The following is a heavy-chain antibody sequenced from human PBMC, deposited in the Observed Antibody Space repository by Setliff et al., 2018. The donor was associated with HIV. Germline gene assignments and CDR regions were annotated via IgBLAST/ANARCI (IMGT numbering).Heavy chain of an antibody. CDR3: ARRGRTGNSYVLNWFDP. CDR2: VYNSGTT. D-gene: IGHD5-18*01. Sequence: SETLSLTCTVSGASSSSHYWSWIRQPPGKAPEWIGYVYNSGTTKYNPSLKSRVTISVDTSKNQFSLSLTSVTAADTAVYYCARRGRTGNSYVLNWFDPWGQGTLVTVSS. CDR1: GASSSSHY. V-gene: IGHV4-59*11. J-gene: IGHJ5*02.